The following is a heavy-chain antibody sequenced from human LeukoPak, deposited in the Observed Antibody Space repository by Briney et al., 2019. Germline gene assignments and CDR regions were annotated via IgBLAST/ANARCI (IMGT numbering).Heavy chain of an antibody. Sequence: GGSLRLSCSASGFLFSSYAMHWVRQAPGKGLQYVSAISDSGGSTYYADSVKGRFTISRDNSKNTLYLQMSSLRAEDTAVYFCVRGYSFGPYGMDVWGQGTTVTVSS. CDR3: VRGYSFGPYGMDV. V-gene: IGHV3-64D*09. CDR1: GFLFSSYA. J-gene: IGHJ6*02. D-gene: IGHD2-15*01. CDR2: ISDSGGST.